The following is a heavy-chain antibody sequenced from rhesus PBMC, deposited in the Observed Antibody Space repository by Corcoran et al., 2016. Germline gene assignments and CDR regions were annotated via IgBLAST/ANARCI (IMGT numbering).Heavy chain of an antibody. J-gene: IGHJ4*01. Sequence: DVQLVESGGGLVKLGGSLRLSCVASGCTFSCFILHWVRQAPGKVRVWVSLVSEGGANTYYAGSVRCRFTISRDNAKNSLFLQMNSLRAEDTAIYYCARERGSNSDFDNWGQGVLVTVSA. CDR3: ARERGSNSDFDN. D-gene: IGHD3-22*01. CDR1: GCTFSCFI. CDR2: VSEGGANT. V-gene: IGHV3-100*01.